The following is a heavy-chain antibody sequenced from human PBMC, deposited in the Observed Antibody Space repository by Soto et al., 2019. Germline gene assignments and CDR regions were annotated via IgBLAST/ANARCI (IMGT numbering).Heavy chain of an antibody. V-gene: IGHV3-23*01. Sequence: EVQLLESGGDLIQPGGSLRLSCAASGFIFSSYARSWVRQAPGKGLEWVSAIRSSGGSTFYADSVKGRFTISRDNSRNTLYLQMNSLRAEDTAIYYCAKYQPMTQPRPYFDYWGQGTLVTVSS. D-gene: IGHD3-22*01. CDR3: AKYQPMTQPRPYFDY. CDR1: GFIFSSYA. CDR2: IRSSGGST. J-gene: IGHJ4*02.